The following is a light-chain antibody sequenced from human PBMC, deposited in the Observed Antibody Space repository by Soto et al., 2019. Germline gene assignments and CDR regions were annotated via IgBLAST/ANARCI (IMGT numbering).Light chain of an antibody. CDR3: SSYTSSSTNV. CDR1: SSDVGGYNS. J-gene: IGLJ1*01. Sequence: VLSPPASVCGSLGQAVAISCTGTSSDVGGYNSVSWYQHHPGKAPKLILYDVGDRPSGASYRFSGSKSGNTASLTISGLQAVDEADYYCSSYTSSSTNVFGTGTKVTVL. CDR2: DVG. V-gene: IGLV2-14*03.